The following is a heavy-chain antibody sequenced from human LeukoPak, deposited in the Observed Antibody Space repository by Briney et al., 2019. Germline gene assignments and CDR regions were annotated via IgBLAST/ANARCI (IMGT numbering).Heavy chain of an antibody. J-gene: IGHJ4*02. CDR1: GFTFSNYG. D-gene: IGHD3-10*01. CDR2: IKSKTDGGTT. Sequence: GGTLRLSCAASGFTFSNYGMSGVRQAPGKGLEWGCRIKSKTDGGTTDYAAPVKGRFTISRDDSKNTLYLQMNSLKTEDTAVYYCSGEADFDYWGQGTLVTVSS. CDR3: SGEADFDY. V-gene: IGHV3-15*01.